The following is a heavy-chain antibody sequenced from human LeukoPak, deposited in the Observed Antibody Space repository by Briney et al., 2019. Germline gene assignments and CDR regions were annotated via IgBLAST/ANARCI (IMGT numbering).Heavy chain of an antibody. Sequence: ERSLRLSCAASGFTFSSYGMHWVRQAPGKGLEWVAVISYDGSNKYYADSVKGRFTISRDNSKNTLYPQMNSLRAEDTAVYYCAKDYEGYGSGPFDYWGQGTLVTVSS. CDR2: ISYDGSNK. D-gene: IGHD3-10*01. J-gene: IGHJ4*02. CDR3: AKDYEGYGSGPFDY. V-gene: IGHV3-30*18. CDR1: GFTFSSYG.